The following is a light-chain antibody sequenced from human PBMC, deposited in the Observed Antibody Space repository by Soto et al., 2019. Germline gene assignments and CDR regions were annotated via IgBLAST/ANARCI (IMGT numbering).Light chain of an antibody. CDR2: DAS. J-gene: IGKJ1*01. CDR1: QSVRSS. Sequence: EIVLTRSPATLSLSPGERATLSCRATQSVRSSLAWYLQHPGQAPRLLIYDASKRATGIPARFSGSGSGTDFTLTISSLEPKDFAVYYCQQRSNWPGTFGQGTKVDIK. V-gene: IGKV3-11*01. CDR3: QQRSNWPGT.